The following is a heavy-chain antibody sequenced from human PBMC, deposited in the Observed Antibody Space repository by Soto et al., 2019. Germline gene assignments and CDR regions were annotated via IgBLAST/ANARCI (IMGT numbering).Heavy chain of an antibody. J-gene: IGHJ6*02. CDR2: ISSSGSTI. CDR3: ERENSPAGMDF. V-gene: IGHV3-48*03. D-gene: IGHD6-13*01. CDR1: GFTFSNYY. Sequence: PXGSLRLSCAASGFTFSNYYMIWVRQAPGKGLEWVSYISSSGSTIYYTDSVKGRFTISRDNAKNSLYLHMNSLRAEDTAVYYCERENSPAGMDFWGQGTTVTVSS.